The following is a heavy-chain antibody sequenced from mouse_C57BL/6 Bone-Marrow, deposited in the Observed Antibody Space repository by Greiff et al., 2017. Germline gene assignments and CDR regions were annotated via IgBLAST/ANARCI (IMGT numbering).Heavy chain of an antibody. CDR3: ARRGFRSNYDAMDY. D-gene: IGHD2-5*01. CDR1: GYTFTSYW. J-gene: IGHJ4*01. Sequence: LQESGAELVKPGASVKLSCKASGYTFTSYWMHWVKQRPGRGLEWIGRIDPNSGGTKYNEKFKSKATLTVDKPSSTAYMQLSSLTSEDSAVYYCARRGFRSNYDAMDYWGQGTSVTVSS. V-gene: IGHV1-72*01. CDR2: IDPNSGGT.